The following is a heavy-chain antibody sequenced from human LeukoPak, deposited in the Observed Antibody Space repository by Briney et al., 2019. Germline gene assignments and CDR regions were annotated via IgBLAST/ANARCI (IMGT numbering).Heavy chain of an antibody. CDR1: GFTFSSYS. V-gene: IGHV3-21*04. Sequence: PGGSLRLSCAASGFTFSSYSMNWVRQAPGKGLEWVSSISSSSSYIYYADSVKGRFTISRDNAKNSLYLQMNSLRADDTAVYYCAREQREGIVATSTRIQPHKRHPVPDYWGQGTLVTVSS. CDR3: AREQREGIVATSTRIQPHKRHPVPDY. D-gene: IGHD5-12*01. CDR2: ISSSSSYI. J-gene: IGHJ4*02.